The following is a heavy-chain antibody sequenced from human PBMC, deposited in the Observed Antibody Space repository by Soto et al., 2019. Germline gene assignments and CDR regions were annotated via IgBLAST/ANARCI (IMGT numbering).Heavy chain of an antibody. CDR2: IYYSGTT. CDR3: ARSQRGRTAFTFDY. CDR1: GDSVSNDNYY. D-gene: IGHD3-16*01. V-gene: IGHV4-61*01. J-gene: IGHJ4*02. Sequence: PSETLSLTCAVSGDSVSNDNYYWSWIRQPPGKGLEWIGYIYYSGTTNYNSYLKSRLSLSVDMSKNQFSLKLASVTAADTAVYFCARSQRGRTAFTFDYWGQGALVTVPS.